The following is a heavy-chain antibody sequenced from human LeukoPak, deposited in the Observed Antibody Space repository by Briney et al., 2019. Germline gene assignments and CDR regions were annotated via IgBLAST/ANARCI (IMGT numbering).Heavy chain of an antibody. Sequence: GGSLRLSCAASEFTFSNYWMNWVRQAPGKGLEWVSYISSSSSTIYYADSVKGRFTISRDNAKNSLYLQMNSLRAEDTAVYYCGPTAAGALDYWGQGTLVTVSS. CDR3: GPTAAGALDY. CDR2: ISSSSSTI. CDR1: EFTFSNYW. V-gene: IGHV3-48*01. J-gene: IGHJ4*02. D-gene: IGHD6-13*01.